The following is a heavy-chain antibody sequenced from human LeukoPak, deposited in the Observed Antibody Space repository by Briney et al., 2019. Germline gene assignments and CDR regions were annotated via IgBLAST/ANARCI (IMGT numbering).Heavy chain of an antibody. V-gene: IGHV1-2*02. J-gene: IGHJ4*02. CDR3: ARGDKWELLYYFDY. D-gene: IGHD1-26*01. CDR1: GYTFTGYY. Sequence: ASVKVSCKASGYTFTGYYMRWVRQAPGQGLEWMGWINPNSGGTNYAQKFQGRVTMTRDTSISTAYMELSRLRSDDTAVYYCARGDKWELLYYFDYWGQGTLVTVSS. CDR2: INPNSGGT.